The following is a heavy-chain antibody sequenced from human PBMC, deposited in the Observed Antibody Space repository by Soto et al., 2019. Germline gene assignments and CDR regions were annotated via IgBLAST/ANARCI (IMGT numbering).Heavy chain of an antibody. Sequence: QVQLQESGPGLVKPSGTLSLTCAVSSGSISSSNWWSWVRQPPGKGLEWSGEISHSGSTNYNPSLKSRVTISVDKSKNQVSLKLSSVTAADTAVYYGARGSYGDDVGLRTNDAFDIWGQGTMVTVSS. D-gene: IGHD4-17*01. CDR2: ISHSGST. CDR3: ARGSYGDDVGLRTNDAFDI. CDR1: SGSISSSNW. J-gene: IGHJ3*02. V-gene: IGHV4-4*02.